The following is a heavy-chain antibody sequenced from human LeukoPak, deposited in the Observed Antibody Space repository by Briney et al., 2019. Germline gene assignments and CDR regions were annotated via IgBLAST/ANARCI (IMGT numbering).Heavy chain of an antibody. CDR3: AAMVTSAY. CDR2: ITPIFGTA. J-gene: IGHJ4*02. CDR1: GGTFSSYA. V-gene: IGHV1-69*13. D-gene: IGHD5-18*01. Sequence: PVASVKVSCEASGGTFSSYAISWVRQAPGQGLEWMGGITPIFGTANYAQKFQGRVTITADESTSTAYMELSSLRSEDTAVYYCAAMVTSAYWGQGTLVTVSS.